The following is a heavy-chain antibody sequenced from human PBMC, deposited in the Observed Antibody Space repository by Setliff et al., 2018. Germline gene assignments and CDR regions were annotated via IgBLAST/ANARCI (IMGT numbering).Heavy chain of an antibody. J-gene: IGHJ4*02. CDR2: INRSGSII. D-gene: IGHD6-19*01. V-gene: IGHV3-11*04. Sequence: GESLKISCAVSGLIVSDIHMTWVRQAPGKGLEWIAFINRSGSIIYYADSVKGRFTVSRDNAKNSLYLQMNSLRGDDTAVYYCVTDPPFSGWSFDSWGQGTLVTVSS. CDR3: VTDPPFSGWSFDS. CDR1: GLIVSDIH.